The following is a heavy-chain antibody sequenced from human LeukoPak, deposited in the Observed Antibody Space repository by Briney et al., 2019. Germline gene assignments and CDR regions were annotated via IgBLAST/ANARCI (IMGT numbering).Heavy chain of an antibody. J-gene: IGHJ6*02. CDR1: GGSISSYY. D-gene: IGHD4/OR15-4a*01. CDR2: IYYSGST. Sequence: SETLSLTCTVSGGSISSYYWSWIRQPPGKGLEWIGYIYYSGSTNYNPSLKSRVTISVDTSKNQFSLKLSSVTAADTAVYYCARMTIGMDVWGQGTTVTVSS. V-gene: IGHV4-59*08. CDR3: ARMTIGMDV.